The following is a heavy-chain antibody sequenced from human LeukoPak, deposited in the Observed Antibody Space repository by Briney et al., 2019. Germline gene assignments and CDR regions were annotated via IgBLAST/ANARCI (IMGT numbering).Heavy chain of an antibody. CDR1: GLTFSSYA. D-gene: IGHD3-16*01. J-gene: IGHJ4*02. V-gene: IGHV3-23*01. CDR2: VSGSGGTT. CDR3: AKDGGVSGHPEQFAC. Sequence: PGGSLRLSCAASGLTFSSYAMSWVRQAPGNGLEWVSGVSGSGGTTYYADSVKGRFTISRDNSKNTLYLQMNSLRAEDTAIYYCAKDGGVSGHPEQFACWGQGTLVTVSS.